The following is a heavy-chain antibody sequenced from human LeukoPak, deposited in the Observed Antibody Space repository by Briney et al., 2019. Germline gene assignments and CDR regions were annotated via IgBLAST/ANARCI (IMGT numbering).Heavy chain of an antibody. CDR2: INTNTGNP. J-gene: IGHJ5*02. V-gene: IGHV7-4-1*02. CDR3: ARRTRQLLVFWFDP. CDR1: GGTFSSYA. D-gene: IGHD6-19*01. Sequence: GSSVKVSCKASGGTFSSYAISWVRQAPGQGLEWMGWINTNTGNPTYAQGFTGRFVFSLDTSVSTAYLEISSLKAEDTAVYYCARRTRQLLVFWFDPWGQGTLVTVSS.